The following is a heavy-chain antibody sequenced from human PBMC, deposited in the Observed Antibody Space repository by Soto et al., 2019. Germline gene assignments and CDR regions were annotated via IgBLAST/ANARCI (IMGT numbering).Heavy chain of an antibody. J-gene: IGHJ6*02. CDR1: GGSISSSSYY. D-gene: IGHD2-2*01. CDR3: ARHWGPPPTYQIISYYYYYGMDV. Sequence: SETLSLTCTVSGGSISSSSYYWGWIRQPPGKGLEWIGSIYYSGSTYYNPSLKSRVTISVDTSKNQFSLKLSSVTAADTAVYYCARHWGPPPTYQIISYYYYYGMDVWGQGNTVTVSS. V-gene: IGHV4-39*01. CDR2: IYYSGST.